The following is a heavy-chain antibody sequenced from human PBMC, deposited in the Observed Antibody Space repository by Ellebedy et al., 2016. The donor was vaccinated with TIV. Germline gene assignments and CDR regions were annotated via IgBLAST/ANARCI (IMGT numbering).Heavy chain of an antibody. CDR3: ARASAGLYY. Sequence: GESLKISCAASGFTFSSYDMHWVRQATGKGLEWVSAIGTAGDTYYSGSVKGRFTISRENGKNSVYLQMNSLRAEDTAVYYCARASAGLYYWGQGTLVTVSS. CDR2: IGTAGDT. J-gene: IGHJ4*02. V-gene: IGHV3-13*01. D-gene: IGHD6-13*01. CDR1: GFTFSSYD.